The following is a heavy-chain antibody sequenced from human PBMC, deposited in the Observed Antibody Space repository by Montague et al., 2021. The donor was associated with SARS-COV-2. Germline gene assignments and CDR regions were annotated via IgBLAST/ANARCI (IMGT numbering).Heavy chain of an antibody. CDR3: ASMVRGVIDAFDI. CDR1: GFTFNSYG. Sequence: SLRLSCAASGFTFNSYGMHWVRQAPDKGLEWVAVIWYDGSNKYYADSVKGRFTISRDNSKNTLYLQMNSLRAEDTAVYYCASMVRGVIDAFDIWGQGTMVTVSS. D-gene: IGHD3-10*01. J-gene: IGHJ3*02. V-gene: IGHV3-33*01. CDR2: IWYDGSNK.